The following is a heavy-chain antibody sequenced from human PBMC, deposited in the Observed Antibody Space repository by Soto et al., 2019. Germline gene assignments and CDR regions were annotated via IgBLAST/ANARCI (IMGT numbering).Heavy chain of an antibody. CDR3: ARDGFRSVVWFDP. Sequence: TSVKVSWKASGYTFTSYYMHWVRQAPGQGLEWMGIINPSGGSTTYAQKFQGRVTMTRDTSTSTVYMELSSLRSEDTAVYYCARDGFRSVVWFDPWGQGTLVTVSS. CDR1: GYTFTSYY. CDR2: INPSGGST. V-gene: IGHV1-46*01. D-gene: IGHD2-15*01. J-gene: IGHJ5*02.